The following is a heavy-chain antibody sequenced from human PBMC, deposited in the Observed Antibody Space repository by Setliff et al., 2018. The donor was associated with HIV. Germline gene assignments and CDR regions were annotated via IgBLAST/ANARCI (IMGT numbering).Heavy chain of an antibody. V-gene: IGHV4-39*01. CDR2: IFYSGNT. J-gene: IGHJ4*02. CDR3: ARQIIDDFWSAYNY. D-gene: IGHD3-3*01. Sequence: LSLTCTVSGGSISSSDYSWDWIRQPPEKGLEWIGSIFYSGNTYYNPSLKSRVTISVDASKNQFSLKLSSVTAADTAVYYCARQIIDDFWSAYNYWGQGTLVTVSS. CDR1: GGSISSSDYS.